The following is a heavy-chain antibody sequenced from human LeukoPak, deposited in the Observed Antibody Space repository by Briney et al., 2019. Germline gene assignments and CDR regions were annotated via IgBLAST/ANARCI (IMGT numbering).Heavy chain of an antibody. V-gene: IGHV1-18*01. CDR3: ARVRGVVVPAAMTY. CDR2: ISAYNGNT. J-gene: IGHJ4*02. D-gene: IGHD2-2*01. Sequence: ASVKVSCKASGYTFTSYGISWVRQAPGQGLEWMGWISAYNGNTNYAQKLQGRVTMTTDTSTSTAYMELRSLRSDDTAVYYCARVRGVVVPAAMTYWGQGTLVTVSS. CDR1: GYTFTSYG.